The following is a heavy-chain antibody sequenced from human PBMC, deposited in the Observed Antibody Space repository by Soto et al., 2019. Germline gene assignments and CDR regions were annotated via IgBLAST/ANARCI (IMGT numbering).Heavy chain of an antibody. J-gene: IGHJ6*02. CDR2: IWYDGSNK. D-gene: IGHD6-6*01. CDR1: GFTFSSHG. Sequence: GGSLRLSCAASGFTFSSHGMHWVRQAPGKGLEWVAVIWYDGSNKYYADSVKGRFTISRDNSKNTLYLQMNSLRAEDTAVYYCARGGGRSIAARPSPYYYYGMDVWGQGTTVTVSS. V-gene: IGHV3-33*01. CDR3: ARGGGRSIAARPSPYYYYGMDV.